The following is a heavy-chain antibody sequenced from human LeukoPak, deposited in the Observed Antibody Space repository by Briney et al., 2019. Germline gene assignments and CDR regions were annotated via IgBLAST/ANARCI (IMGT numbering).Heavy chain of an antibody. Sequence: GGSLRLSCAASGFTFSRSAMHWVRQAPGKGLEWVAVISNDGNNKYYADSVKGRFTISRDNSKNTLYLEMNSLRTEDTALYYCARGTTGTTGFYFDYWGQGTLVTVSS. D-gene: IGHD1-1*01. CDR3: ARGTTGTTGFYFDY. J-gene: IGHJ4*02. V-gene: IGHV3-30*04. CDR2: ISNDGNNK. CDR1: GFTFSRSA.